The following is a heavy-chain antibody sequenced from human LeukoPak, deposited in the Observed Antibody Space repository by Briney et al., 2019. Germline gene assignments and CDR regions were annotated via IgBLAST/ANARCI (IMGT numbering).Heavy chain of an antibody. D-gene: IGHD2-2*01. Sequence: SQTLSLTCAISGDSVSSNSVTWNWIRQSLSRGLEWLGRTYYRSTWYNDYAVSVRGRITVNPDTSKNQFSLHLNSVTPEDTAVYYCARRLTQYDCFDPWGQGILVTVSS. J-gene: IGHJ5*02. CDR2: TYYRSTWYN. CDR1: GDSVSSNSVT. V-gene: IGHV6-1*01. CDR3: ARRLTQYDCFDP.